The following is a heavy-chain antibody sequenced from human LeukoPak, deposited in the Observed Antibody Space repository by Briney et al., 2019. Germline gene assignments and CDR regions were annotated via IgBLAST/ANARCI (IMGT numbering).Heavy chain of an antibody. D-gene: IGHD3-3*01. Sequence: ETLSLTCTVSGGSISSYYWSWIRQPPGKGLEWIGYIYYSGSTNHNPSLKSRVTISVDTSKNQFSLKLSSVTAADTAVYYCARVAIFGVGPNWFDPWGQGTLVTVSS. CDR3: ARVAIFGVGPNWFDP. CDR2: IYYSGST. J-gene: IGHJ5*02. V-gene: IGHV4-59*01. CDR1: GGSISSYY.